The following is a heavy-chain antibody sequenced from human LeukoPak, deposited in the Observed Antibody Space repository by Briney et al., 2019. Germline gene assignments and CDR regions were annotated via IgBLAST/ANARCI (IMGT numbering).Heavy chain of an antibody. CDR2: INHSGST. Sequence: SETLSLTCAVYGGSFSGYYWSWIRQPPGKGLEWIGEINHSGSTNYNPSLKSRVTISVDTSKNQFSLKLSSVTAADTAVYYCAKAHSSGWLLDYWGQGTLVTVSS. V-gene: IGHV4-34*01. J-gene: IGHJ4*02. CDR3: AKAHSSGWLLDY. D-gene: IGHD6-19*01. CDR1: GGSFSGYY.